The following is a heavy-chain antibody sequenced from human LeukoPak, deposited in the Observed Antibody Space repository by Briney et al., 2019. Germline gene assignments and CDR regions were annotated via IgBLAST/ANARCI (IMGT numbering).Heavy chain of an antibody. CDR2: INHSGST. CDR3: ARQEGYYYDSSGYPRGPFDY. Sequence: SETLSLTCAVYGGSFSGYYWSWIRQPPGKGLEWIGEINHSGSTNYNPSLKSRVTISVDTSKNQFSLKLSSVTAADTAVYYCARQEGYYYDSSGYPRGPFDYWGQGTLVTVSS. CDR1: GGSFSGYY. D-gene: IGHD3-22*01. J-gene: IGHJ4*02. V-gene: IGHV4-34*01.